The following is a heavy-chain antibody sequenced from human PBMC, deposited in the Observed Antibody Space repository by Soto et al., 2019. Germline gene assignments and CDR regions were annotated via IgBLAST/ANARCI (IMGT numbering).Heavy chain of an antibody. Sequence: QLQLQESGSGLVKPSQTLSLTCTVSGGSINSGGYSWIWIRQPPGKGLEWIGYIYHTRNTFYNPYLQGRVTISVDQSKNQCSLSLGSVTAADTAMYYCARGERTLSTPFAYGMDVWGQGTTVTVSS. D-gene: IGHD2-2*01. CDR1: GGSINSGGYS. CDR2: IYHTRNT. V-gene: IGHV4-30-2*01. CDR3: ARGERTLSTPFAYGMDV. J-gene: IGHJ6*02.